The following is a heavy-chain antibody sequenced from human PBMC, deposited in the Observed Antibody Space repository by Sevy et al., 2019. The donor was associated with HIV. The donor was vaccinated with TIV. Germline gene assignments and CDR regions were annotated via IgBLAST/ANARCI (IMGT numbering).Heavy chain of an antibody. V-gene: IGHV4-39*01. CDR3: AKIFDH. CDR2: ISYSGAT. CDR1: GDSISSYGHF. J-gene: IGHJ5*02. Sequence: SETLCLTCSVSGDSISSYGHFWGWICQPPGKGLEWIGDISYSGATNYHPSLRSRVTISVDTSKNQFYLKLTSVTAADTAVYYCAKIFDHWGQGTLVTVSS.